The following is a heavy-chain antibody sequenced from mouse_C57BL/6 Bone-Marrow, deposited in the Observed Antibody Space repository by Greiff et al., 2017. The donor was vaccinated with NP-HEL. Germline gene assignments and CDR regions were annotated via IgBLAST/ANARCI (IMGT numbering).Heavy chain of an antibody. Sequence: QVQLQQSGPELVKPGASVKISCKASGYAFSSSWMNWVKQRPGKGLEWIGRIYPGDGDTNYNGKFKGKATLTADKSSSTAYMQLSSLASEDSAVYFCAREVLRRGFACWGQVTLVTVSA. V-gene: IGHV1-82*01. CDR2: IYPGDGDT. D-gene: IGHD1-1*01. CDR3: AREVLRRGFAC. CDR1: GYAFSSSW. J-gene: IGHJ3*01.